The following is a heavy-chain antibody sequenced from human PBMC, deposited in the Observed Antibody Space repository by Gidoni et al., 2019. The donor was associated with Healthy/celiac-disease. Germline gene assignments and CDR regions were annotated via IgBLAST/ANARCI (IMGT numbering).Heavy chain of an antibody. J-gene: IGHJ6*02. Sequence: QVQLVESGGGVGQPGRSLRLSCAASGFTFSSYGLHWVRQAPGKGLEWVAVIWYDGSNKYYADSVKGRFTISRDNSKNTLYLQMNSLRAEDTAVYYCARDVTIVVVVAATYGMDVWGQGTTVTVSS. CDR1: GFTFSSYG. CDR3: ARDVTIVVVVAATYGMDV. CDR2: IWYDGSNK. V-gene: IGHV3-33*01. D-gene: IGHD2-15*01.